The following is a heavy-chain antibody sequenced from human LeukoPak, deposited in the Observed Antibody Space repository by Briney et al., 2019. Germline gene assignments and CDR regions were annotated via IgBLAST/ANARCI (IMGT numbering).Heavy chain of an antibody. CDR2: IYYSGST. CDR3: ARVGGTNHYYYGMDV. Sequence: SETLSLTCTVSGVSISNYYWSWIRQSPGKGLEWIGYIYYSGSTNYNPSLKSRVTISVDTSKNQFSLKLSSVTAADTAVYYCARVGGTNHYYYGMDVWGQGTTVTVSS. V-gene: IGHV4-59*01. D-gene: IGHD1-26*01. J-gene: IGHJ6*02. CDR1: GVSISNYY.